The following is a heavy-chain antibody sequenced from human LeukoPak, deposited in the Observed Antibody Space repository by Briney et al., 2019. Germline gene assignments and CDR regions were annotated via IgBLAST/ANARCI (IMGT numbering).Heavy chain of an antibody. CDR3: AREAVSRELFREGFDY. D-gene: IGHD1-26*01. CDR1: GGSNSSYY. V-gene: IGHV4-4*07. CDR2: IYTSGST. Sequence: KSSETLSLXCTVSGGSNSSYYWSWIRQPAGKGLEWIGRIYTSGSTNYNPSLKSRVTMSVDTSKNQFSLKLSSVTAADTAVYYCAREAVSRELFREGFDYWGQGTLVTVSS. J-gene: IGHJ4*02.